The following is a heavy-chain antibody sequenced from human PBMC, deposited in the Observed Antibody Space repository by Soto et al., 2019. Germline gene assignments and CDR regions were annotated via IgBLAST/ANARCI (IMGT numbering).Heavy chain of an antibody. D-gene: IGHD3-22*01. V-gene: IGHV1-69*01. Sequence: QVQLVKSWAEVRKPWYSVKVSCKASGGTLSRHAISWARQAPRQRLEGMGGIIPILGTANHAQKFQGRVTIIADESTSTVYMELSSLRSEDTAMYYCARGWGYDSNDYYYAYWGQGTLVIVSS. CDR2: IIPILGTA. CDR1: GGTLSRHA. J-gene: IGHJ4*02. CDR3: ARGWGYDSNDYYYAY.